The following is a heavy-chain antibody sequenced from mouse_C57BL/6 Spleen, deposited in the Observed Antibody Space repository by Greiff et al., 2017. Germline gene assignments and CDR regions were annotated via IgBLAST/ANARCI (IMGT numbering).Heavy chain of an antibody. CDR3: TRSGFYYGSSYECAY. V-gene: IGHV14-2*01. D-gene: IGHD1-1*01. CDR1: GFNIKDYY. CDR2: IDPADGET. Sequence: EVQLQQSGAELVKPGASVKLSCTASGFNIKDYYMHWVKQRTEQGLEWIGRIDPADGETKYAPQFQGKAPITAYTYSNTAYLQLSSLTSEYTAVYYCTRSGFYYGSSYECAYWGQETLVTVSA. J-gene: IGHJ3*01.